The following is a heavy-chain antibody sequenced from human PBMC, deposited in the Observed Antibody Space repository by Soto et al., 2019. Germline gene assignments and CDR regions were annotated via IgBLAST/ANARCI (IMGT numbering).Heavy chain of an antibody. J-gene: IGHJ6*02. D-gene: IGHD4-17*01. CDR1: GYTFTSYY. CDR3: ARTSRNTVTYHYYGMEV. Sequence: ASVKVSCKASGYTFTSYYMHWVRQAPGQGLEWMGIINPSGGSTSYAQKFQGRVTMTRDTSTSTVYMELSSLRSEDTAVYYCARTSRNTVTYHYYGMEVWGQGPTVTVTS. V-gene: IGHV1-46*01. CDR2: INPSGGST.